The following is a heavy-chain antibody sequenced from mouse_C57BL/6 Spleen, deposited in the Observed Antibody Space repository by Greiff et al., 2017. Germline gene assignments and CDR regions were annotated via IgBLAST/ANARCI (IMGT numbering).Heavy chain of an antibody. D-gene: IGHD2-5*01. CDR3: ARAYYSNYVAWFAY. CDR1: GFTFSDYG. Sequence: EVKLVESGGGLVQPGGSLKLSCAASGFTFSDYGMAWVRQAPRKGPEWVAFISNLAYSIYYADTVTGRFTISRGNAKNTLYLEMSSLRSEDTAMYYCARAYYSNYVAWFAYWGQGTLVTVSA. J-gene: IGHJ3*01. V-gene: IGHV5-15*01. CDR2: ISNLAYSI.